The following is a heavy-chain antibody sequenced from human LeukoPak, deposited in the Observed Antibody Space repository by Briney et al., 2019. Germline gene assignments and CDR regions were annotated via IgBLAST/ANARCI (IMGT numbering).Heavy chain of an antibody. D-gene: IGHD5-24*01. CDR2: INHSGST. CDR3: ARGRRGYNYDY. V-gene: IGHV4-34*01. Sequence: PSETLSLTCAVYGGSFSGYYWSWIRQPPGKGLGWIGEINHSGSTNYNPSLKSRVTISVDTSKNQFSLKLSSVTAADTAVYYCARGRRGYNYDYWGQGTLVTVSS. CDR1: GGSFSGYY. J-gene: IGHJ4*02.